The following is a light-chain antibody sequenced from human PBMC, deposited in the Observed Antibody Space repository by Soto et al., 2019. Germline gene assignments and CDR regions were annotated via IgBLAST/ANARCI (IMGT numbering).Light chain of an antibody. CDR3: YSAADNNLGM. CDR1: VLAKKY. Sequence: SYELTQPSSVSVSPGQTARITCSGDVLAKKYARWFQQKPGQAPVLVIFKDSERPSGIPERFSGSSSETTVTLTIRGAQVEDEADYYCYSAADNNLGMFGGGTKLTVL. CDR2: KDS. V-gene: IGLV3-27*01. J-gene: IGLJ3*02.